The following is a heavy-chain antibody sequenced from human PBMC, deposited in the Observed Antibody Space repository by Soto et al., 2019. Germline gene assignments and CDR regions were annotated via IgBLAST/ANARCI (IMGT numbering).Heavy chain of an antibody. CDR1: GYTFTSYA. V-gene: IGHV1-3*01. J-gene: IGHJ4*02. CDR2: INAGNGNT. CDR3: ARALRGAPTFDY. D-gene: IGHD1-26*01. Sequence: ASVKVSCKASGYTFTSYAMHWVRQAPGQRLEWMGWINAGNGNTKYSQKFQGRVTITRDTSASTAYMELSSLRSEDTAVYYCARALRGAPTFDYWGQGTLVTVSS.